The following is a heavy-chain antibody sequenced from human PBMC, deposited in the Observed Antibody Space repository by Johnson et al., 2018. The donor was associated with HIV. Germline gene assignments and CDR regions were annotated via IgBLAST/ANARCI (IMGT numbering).Heavy chain of an antibody. D-gene: IGHD3-3*01. CDR3: AKLIVNLNYDEQPSRAFDI. CDR2: ISYDGSNK. CDR1: GFTFSDYG. V-gene: IGHV3-30*18. Sequence: QVQLVESGGGVVQPGGSLRLSCAASGFTFSDYGMHWVRQAPGKGLEWVAVISYDGSNKYYADSVQGRFTISRDNAKTSLFLQMNSLRAEDTAVYYCAKLIVNLNYDEQPSRAFDIWGQGTMVTVSS. J-gene: IGHJ3*02.